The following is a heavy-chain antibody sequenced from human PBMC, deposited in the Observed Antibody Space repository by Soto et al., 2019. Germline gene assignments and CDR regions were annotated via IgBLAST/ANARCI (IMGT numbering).Heavy chain of an antibody. CDR1: GYTFTTYA. V-gene: IGHV1-18*01. Sequence: ASVKVSCKASGYTFTTYAISWVRQAPGQGLEWLGSISSYNGYANYARKFQGRVTMTADTSTSTTYLEVRSLKSDDTAVYYCARSGSNSGGYYYYFRDVWG. J-gene: IGHJ6*02. CDR3: ARSGSNSGGYYYYFRDV. CDR2: ISSYNGYA. D-gene: IGHD6-25*01.